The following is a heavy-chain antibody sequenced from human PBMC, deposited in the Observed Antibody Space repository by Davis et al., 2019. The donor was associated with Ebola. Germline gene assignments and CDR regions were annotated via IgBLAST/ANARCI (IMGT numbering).Heavy chain of an antibody. CDR2: ISYDGINK. V-gene: IGHV3-30*03. Sequence: PGGSLRLSCAASGFTFSNAWMSWVRQAPGKGLEWVAVISYDGINKFYADFVKGRFTISRDNSKNKLNLQLNSLRPEDTAVYFCASGGHYDSSGYPPNYFDAWGQGTQVTVPS. D-gene: IGHD3-22*01. CDR1: GFTFSNAW. CDR3: ASGGHYDSSGYPPNYFDA. J-gene: IGHJ4*02.